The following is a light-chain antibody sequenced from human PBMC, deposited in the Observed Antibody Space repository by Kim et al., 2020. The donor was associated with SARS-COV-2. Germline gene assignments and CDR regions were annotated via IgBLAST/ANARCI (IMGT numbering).Light chain of an antibody. CDR2: AVT. Sequence: GQSVTLAFPGTWFDVVVYINVSGYQPDPAKAPNLIIYAVTRRPSGVPDRFSGYKSDTTDSLTVAGLQAEDETDYYCSSYAGSKNGVFGGGTQLTVL. V-gene: IGLV2-8*01. CDR3: SSYAGSKNGV. CDR1: WFDVVVYIN. J-gene: IGLJ3*02.